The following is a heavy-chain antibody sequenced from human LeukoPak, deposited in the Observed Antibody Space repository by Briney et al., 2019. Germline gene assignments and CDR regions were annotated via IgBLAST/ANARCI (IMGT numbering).Heavy chain of an antibody. CDR1: GYSFYRYW. V-gene: IGHV5-51*01. D-gene: IGHD4-17*01. J-gene: IGHJ4*02. CDR2: IYPGDSDT. Sequence: GKSLKISCKGSGYSFYRYWIGWVRQMPGKGLEWMGIIYPGDSDTRYSPSFQGQVTISVDKSIGTAYLQWSSLKASDTAMYYCARQDGDYLGYYFDYWGQGTLVTVSS. CDR3: ARQDGDYLGYYFDY.